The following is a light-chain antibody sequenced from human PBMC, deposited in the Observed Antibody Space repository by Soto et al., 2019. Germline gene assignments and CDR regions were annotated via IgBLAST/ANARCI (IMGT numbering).Light chain of an antibody. CDR1: SSNIGAGYG. J-gene: IGLJ3*02. Sequence: QSVLTQPPSVSGAPGQRVTISCTGNSSNIGAGYGVHWYQQLPGTAPKLLIYVNSNRPSGVPDRFSGSKSGTSASLAITGLQAEDEADYYCQSYDSSLSGWGFGGGTKLTVL. CDR2: VNS. CDR3: QSYDSSLSGWG. V-gene: IGLV1-40*01.